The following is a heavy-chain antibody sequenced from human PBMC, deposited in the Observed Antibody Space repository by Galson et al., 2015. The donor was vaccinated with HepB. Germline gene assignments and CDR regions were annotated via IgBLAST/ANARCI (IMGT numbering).Heavy chain of an antibody. CDR1: GLSFTTYW. CDR3: AKSIAVAGSTRAFDI. J-gene: IGHJ3*02. D-gene: IGHD6-19*01. CDR2: IYPGDSDT. V-gene: IGHV5-51*03. Sequence: QSGAEVKKPGESLKISCKGSGLSFTTYWIGWVRQMPGKGLEWMGIIYPGDSDTRYSPSFQGQVTISADKSISTAYLQWSSLKASDTAMYYCAKSIAVAGSTRAFDIWGQGTMVTVSS.